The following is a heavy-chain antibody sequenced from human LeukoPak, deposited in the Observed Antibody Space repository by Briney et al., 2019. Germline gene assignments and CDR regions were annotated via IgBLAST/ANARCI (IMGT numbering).Heavy chain of an antibody. CDR2: IYYSGST. V-gene: IGHV4-59*01. CDR3: ARDVRGVINMDAFDI. CDR1: GGSISNYY. Sequence: SETLSLTCTVSGGSISNYYWNWLRQPPGKGLEWIGYIYYSGSTNYNPSLKSRVTISVDTSKNQFSLKLSSVTAADTAVYYCARDVRGVINMDAFDIWGQGTMVTVSS. J-gene: IGHJ3*02. D-gene: IGHD3-10*02.